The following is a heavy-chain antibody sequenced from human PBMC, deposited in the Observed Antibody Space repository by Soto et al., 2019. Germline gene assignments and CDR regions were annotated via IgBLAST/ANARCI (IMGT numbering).Heavy chain of an antibody. Sequence: SETLSLTCTVSGGSISSSSYYWGWIRQPPGKGLEWIGSIYYSGSTYYNPSLKSRVTISVDTSKNQFSLKLSSVTAADTAVYYCARQITPLRFLEWLPWFDPWGQGTLVTVSS. CDR3: ARQITPLRFLEWLPWFDP. CDR2: IYYSGST. J-gene: IGHJ5*02. V-gene: IGHV4-39*01. CDR1: GGSISSSSYY. D-gene: IGHD3-3*01.